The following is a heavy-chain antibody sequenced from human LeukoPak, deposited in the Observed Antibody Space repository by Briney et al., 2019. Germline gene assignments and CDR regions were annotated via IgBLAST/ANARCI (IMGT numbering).Heavy chain of an antibody. CDR3: AREAFGGVFDLWFDP. D-gene: IGHD3-16*02. J-gene: IGHJ5*02. V-gene: IGHV1-69*01. CDR1: GGTFSSYA. Sequence: SVKVSCKASGGTFSSYAISWVRQAPGQGLEWMGGIIPIFGTANYAQKFQGRVTITADESTSTAYMELSSLRSEDTAVYYCAREAFGGVFDLWFDPWGQGTLVTVSS. CDR2: IIPIFGTA.